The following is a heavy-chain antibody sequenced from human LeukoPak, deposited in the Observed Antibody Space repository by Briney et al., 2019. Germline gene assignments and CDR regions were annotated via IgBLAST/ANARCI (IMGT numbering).Heavy chain of an antibody. J-gene: IGHJ3*01. Sequence: PGGSLRLSCAASGFTVSSNYMSWVRQAPGKGLQWVSVLYSDGTTYYADSVKGRFTISRDNSRSTLYLQMNSLRAEDTAVYFCARVAYYRVTADQITDAFDVWGRGTAVTVSS. V-gene: IGHV3-66*01. CDR3: ARVAYYRVTADQITDAFDV. CDR1: GFTVSSNY. D-gene: IGHD2-21*02. CDR2: LYSDGTT.